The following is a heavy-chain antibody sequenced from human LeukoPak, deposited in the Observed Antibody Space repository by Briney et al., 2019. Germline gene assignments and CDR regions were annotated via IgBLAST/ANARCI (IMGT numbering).Heavy chain of an antibody. Sequence: GGSLRLSCAASGFTFTNSAMHWVRQAPGKGLEWVAVIWSDGSKTYYADSVKGRFTISRDNSKNTLYLQMNSLRVGDTAVYYCARGVAAAGNPNWFDPWGQGTLVTVSS. V-gene: IGHV3-33*01. CDR2: IWSDGSKT. CDR3: ARGVAAAGNPNWFDP. J-gene: IGHJ5*02. D-gene: IGHD6-13*01. CDR1: GFTFTNSA.